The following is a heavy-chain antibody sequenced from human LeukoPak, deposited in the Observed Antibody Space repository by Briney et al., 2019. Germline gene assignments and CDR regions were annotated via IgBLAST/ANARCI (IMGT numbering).Heavy chain of an antibody. CDR3: ARGGQGSYYAFDFDY. D-gene: IGHD1-26*01. Sequence: PGGSLRLSCAASGFIVSRNYMSWVRQAPGKGLQWVSVIYTGGGTYYADSVKGRFTISRDNSKNTLYLQMNSLRAEDTAVYYCARGGQGSYYAFDFDYWGQGTLVTVSS. CDR2: IYTGGGT. V-gene: IGHV3-66*02. CDR1: GFIVSRNY. J-gene: IGHJ4*02.